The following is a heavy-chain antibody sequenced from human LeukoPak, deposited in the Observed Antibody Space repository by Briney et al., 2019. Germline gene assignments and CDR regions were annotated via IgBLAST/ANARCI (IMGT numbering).Heavy chain of an antibody. CDR1: GFTFSSYA. D-gene: IGHD3-10*01. CDR3: AKGAELLWFGELSV. CDR2: ISGSGGST. Sequence: PGGSLRLSCAASGFTFSSYAMSWVRQAPAKGLEWVSGISGSGGSTYYADSVKGRFTISRDNSKNTLYLQMNSLRAEDTAVYYCAKGAELLWFGELSVWGQGTLVTVSS. V-gene: IGHV3-23*01. J-gene: IGHJ4*02.